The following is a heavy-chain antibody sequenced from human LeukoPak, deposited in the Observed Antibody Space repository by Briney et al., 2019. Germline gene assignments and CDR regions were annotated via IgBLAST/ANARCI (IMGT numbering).Heavy chain of an antibody. V-gene: IGHV1-2*02. CDR3: AKVGVYYDSSGRFDY. CDR2: INPNSGDT. J-gene: IGHJ4*02. CDR1: GYTFTGYY. D-gene: IGHD3-22*01. Sequence: ASMKVSCKASGYTFTGYYMHWMRQAPGQGLEWMGWINPNSGDTNYAQNFQGRVTMTRDTSISTAYMELSGLRSDDTAVYYCAKVGVYYDSSGRFDYWGQGTLVAVSS.